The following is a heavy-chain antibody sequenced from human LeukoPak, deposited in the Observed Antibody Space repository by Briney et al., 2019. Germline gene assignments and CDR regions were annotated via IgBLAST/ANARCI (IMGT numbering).Heavy chain of an antibody. Sequence: SETLSLTYTVSGGSTSSSSYYWGWIRQPPGKGLEWIGTIYYGGTTYYNPSLKSRVTISVDTSKNQFSLKLSSVTAADTAVYYCARDRGDFWSGYYIEGVDWFDPWGQGTLVTVSS. CDR1: GGSTSSSSYY. CDR3: ARDRGDFWSGYYIEGVDWFDP. V-gene: IGHV4-39*07. J-gene: IGHJ5*02. CDR2: IYYGGTT. D-gene: IGHD3-3*01.